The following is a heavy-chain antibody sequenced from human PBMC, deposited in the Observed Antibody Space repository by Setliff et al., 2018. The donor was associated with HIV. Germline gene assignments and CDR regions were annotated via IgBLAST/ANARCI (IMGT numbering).Heavy chain of an antibody. Sequence: ASVKVSCKTSGDKFGSFDINWVRQASGQGLEWVGWVYASTGHTAYARKFKGRVTMTWDPSTGIGYMELNSLRADDTAVYYCARGIDILVKMGIYYHYMDVWGKGTTVTVSS. CDR1: GDKFGSFD. J-gene: IGHJ6*03. CDR2: VYASTGHT. V-gene: IGHV1-8*01. CDR3: ARGIDILVKMGIYYHYMDV. D-gene: IGHD2-15*01.